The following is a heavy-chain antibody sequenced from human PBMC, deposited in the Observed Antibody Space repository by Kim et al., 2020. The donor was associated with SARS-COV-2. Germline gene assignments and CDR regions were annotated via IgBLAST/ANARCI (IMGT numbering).Heavy chain of an antibody. J-gene: IGHJ5*01. CDR3: AKALVSITGLGRGNHWFDS. V-gene: IGHV3-30*18. CDR1: GFTFSSYG. D-gene: IGHD3-9*01. Sequence: GGSLRLSCAASGFTFSSYGMHWVRQAPGKGLEWVAVISYDGSNKYADYVKGRFTISRDNSKDTLYLQMNSLRAEDTAVYDCAKALVSITGLGRGNHWFDS. CDR2: ISYDGSNK.